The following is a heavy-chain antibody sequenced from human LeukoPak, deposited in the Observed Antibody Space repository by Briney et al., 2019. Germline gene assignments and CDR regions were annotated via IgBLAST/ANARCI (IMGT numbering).Heavy chain of an antibody. J-gene: IGHJ4*02. CDR3: ASGEMATMYFDY. V-gene: IGHV1-69*10. Sequence: PVSVSYKPSGGTFSSYAISWVRQAAGQGREWMGGIIPILGIASYAQKYQGRVTITADKSTSTAYMEMSSLRSEDTAVCYCASGEMATMYFDYWGEGTLVTVSS. CDR1: GGTFSSYA. CDR2: IIPILGIA. D-gene: IGHD5-24*01.